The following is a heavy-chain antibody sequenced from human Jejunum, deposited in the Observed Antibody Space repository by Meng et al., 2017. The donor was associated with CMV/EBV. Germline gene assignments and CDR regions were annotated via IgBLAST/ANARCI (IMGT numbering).Heavy chain of an antibody. J-gene: IGHJ4*02. Sequence: VHLVGSGGGVVQPGGSLRLSWAASGFAFSTYAMHWVRQAPGKGLEWVACIRYDGSDEYYADSVKGRFTISRDNSKNTLFLQMNSLRPEDTAVYYCAKLLSSDLDFWGQGTLVTVSS. CDR3: AKLLSSDLDF. CDR2: IRYDGSDE. D-gene: IGHD6-25*01. V-gene: IGHV3-30*02. CDR1: GFAFSTYA.